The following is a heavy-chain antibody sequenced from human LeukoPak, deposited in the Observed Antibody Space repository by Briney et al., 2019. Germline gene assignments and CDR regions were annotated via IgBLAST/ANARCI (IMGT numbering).Heavy chain of an antibody. CDR3: ARVTYSSGWPHYYYYYMDV. D-gene: IGHD6-19*01. J-gene: IGHJ6*03. V-gene: IGHV3-21*01. Sequence: GGSLRLSCAASGFTFSSYSMNWVRQAPGKGLEWVSSISSSSSYIYYADSVKGRFTISRDNAKNSLYLQMNSLRAEDTAVYYCARVTYSSGWPHYYYYYMDVWGKGTTVTVSS. CDR2: ISSSSSYI. CDR1: GFTFSSYS.